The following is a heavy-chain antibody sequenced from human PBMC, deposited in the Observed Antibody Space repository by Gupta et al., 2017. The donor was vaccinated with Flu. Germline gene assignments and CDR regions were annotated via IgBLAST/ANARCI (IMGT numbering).Heavy chain of an antibody. D-gene: IGHD1-26*01. J-gene: IGHJ4*02. Sequence: CAAAGITCSTNAMGRGRQARGKGLEWDSTISGWDESTVYADSVKGRFTVSRDYFKSTAYLQMNTLRADDTAVYHCAKGGHRSPFDYGGQGILVTVSS. CDR2: ISGWDEST. CDR1: GITCSTNA. V-gene: IGHV3-23*01. CDR3: AKGGHRSPFDY.